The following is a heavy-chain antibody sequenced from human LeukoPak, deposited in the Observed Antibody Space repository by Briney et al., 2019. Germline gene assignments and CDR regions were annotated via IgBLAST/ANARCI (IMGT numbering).Heavy chain of an antibody. CDR3: AREAFSGYDYFDY. V-gene: IGHV3-48*03. CDR2: ISSSGRII. D-gene: IGHD5-12*01. J-gene: IGHJ4*02. CDR1: GFTFTNYE. Sequence: QPGGSLRLSCAASGFTFTNYEMNWVRQAPGKGLEWVSYISSSGRIIYYADSVKGRFTISRDNAQKSLYLQMNSLRADSTTVYYCAREAFSGYDYFDYWDQGTLVTVSS.